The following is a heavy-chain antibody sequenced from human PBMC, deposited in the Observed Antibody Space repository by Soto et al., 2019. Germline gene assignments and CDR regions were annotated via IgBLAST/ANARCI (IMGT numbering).Heavy chain of an antibody. CDR2: ISWHSGNL. Sequence: EVQLVESGGGLVQPGRSLRLSCAASGFSFENYAMHWVRQAPGKGLEWVSGISWHSGNLGYADSVRGRFTISRDNAKKSLYLQMNSPRPEDTGLYYCAKDKVYSNYEHYFDYWGQGTLVTVSS. V-gene: IGHV3-9*01. D-gene: IGHD4-4*01. CDR1: GFSFENYA. J-gene: IGHJ4*02. CDR3: AKDKVYSNYEHYFDY.